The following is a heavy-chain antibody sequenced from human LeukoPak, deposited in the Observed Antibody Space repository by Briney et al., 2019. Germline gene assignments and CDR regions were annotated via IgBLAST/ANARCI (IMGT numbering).Heavy chain of an antibody. Sequence: GGSLRLSCAASGFTFSNCGMHWVRQAPGKGLEWVAVIWYDGSYKYYADSVKGRFTISRDNSKNTLYLQMNSLRAEDTAVYYCARRYCGGDCYFDYWGQGTLVTVSS. CDR2: IWYDGSYK. D-gene: IGHD2-21*01. CDR3: ARRYCGGDCYFDY. V-gene: IGHV3-33*01. J-gene: IGHJ4*02. CDR1: GFTFSNCG.